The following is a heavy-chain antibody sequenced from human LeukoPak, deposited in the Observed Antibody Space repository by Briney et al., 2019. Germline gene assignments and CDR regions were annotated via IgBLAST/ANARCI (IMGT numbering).Heavy chain of an antibody. V-gene: IGHV1-8*01. CDR3: AGRNYYGSGTTIMDV. J-gene: IGHJ6*02. CDR2: MNPNSGNT. CDR1: GYTFTSYD. D-gene: IGHD3-10*01. Sequence: ASVKVSCKASGYTFTSYDINWVRQATGQGLEWMGWMNPNSGNTGYAQKFQGRVTMTRNTSISTAYMELSSLRSEDTAVYYCAGRNYYGSGTTIMDVWGQGTTVTVSS.